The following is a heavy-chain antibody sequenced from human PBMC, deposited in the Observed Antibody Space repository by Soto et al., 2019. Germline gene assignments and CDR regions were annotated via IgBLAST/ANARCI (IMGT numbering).Heavy chain of an antibody. Sequence: QVQIQESSPRLVRPSQTLSLTCTVSGESIDTAGYYWTWIRQRPGRGLEWLGFIYHSGATYYSSSMKSRLSISIDRSQNQFSLKVTSVTAADTAVYFCSRGDYWGQGMLVTVSS. CDR3: SRGDY. J-gene: IGHJ4*02. V-gene: IGHV4-31*03. CDR1: GESIDTAGYY. CDR2: IYHSGAT.